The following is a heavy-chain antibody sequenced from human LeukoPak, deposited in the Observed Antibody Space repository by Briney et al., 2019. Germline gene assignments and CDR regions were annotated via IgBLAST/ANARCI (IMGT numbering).Heavy chain of an antibody. CDR1: GGSFSGYY. D-gene: IGHD3-3*01. Sequence: SETLSLTCAVYGGSFSGYYWSWIRQPPGKGLEWIGEINHSGSTNYNPSLKSRVTISVDTSKNQFSLKLSSVTAADTAVYYCVRVWSYYYGMDVWGQGTTVTVSS. CDR3: VRVWSYYYGMDV. J-gene: IGHJ6*02. V-gene: IGHV4-34*01. CDR2: INHSGST.